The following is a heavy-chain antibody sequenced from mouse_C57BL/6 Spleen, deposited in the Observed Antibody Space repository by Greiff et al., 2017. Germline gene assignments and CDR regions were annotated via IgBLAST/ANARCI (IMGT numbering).Heavy chain of an antibody. CDR1: GYTFTDYY. D-gene: IGHD1-1*01. Sequence: QVQLQQSGAELVRPGASVKLSCKASGYTFTDYYINWVKQRPGQGLEWIAKIYPGSGNTYYNEKFKGKATLTAEKSSSTAYMQLSSLTSEDSAVYFCARESYGSRNAMDYWGQGTSVTVSS. V-gene: IGHV1-76*01. J-gene: IGHJ4*01. CDR2: IYPGSGNT. CDR3: ARESYGSRNAMDY.